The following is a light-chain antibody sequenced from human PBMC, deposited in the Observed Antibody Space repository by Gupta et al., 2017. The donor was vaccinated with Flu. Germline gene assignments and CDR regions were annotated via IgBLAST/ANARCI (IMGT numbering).Light chain of an antibody. J-gene: IGLJ3*02. CDR3: QSYDSSLSGAWV. V-gene: IGLV1-40*01. CDR1: SSNIGAGYD. CDR2: GNS. Sequence: QSVLTQPPSVSGAPGQRVTISCTGSSSNIGAGYDVHWYQQLPGTAPNLLIYGNSNRPSGVPERFSGSKSGTSASLAITGLQAEDEADYYCQSYDSSLSGAWVFGGGTKLTVL.